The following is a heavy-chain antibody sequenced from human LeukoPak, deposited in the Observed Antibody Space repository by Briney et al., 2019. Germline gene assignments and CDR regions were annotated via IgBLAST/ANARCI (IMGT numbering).Heavy chain of an antibody. CDR3: AKDYCRDGNCPFPFLDS. J-gene: IGHJ4*02. CDR2: ITGTGGK. D-gene: IGHD2-15*01. V-gene: IGHV3-23*01. CDR1: GFTLTNHG. Sequence: GGSLRLSCAVSGFTLTNHGVSWVRRAPGKGLEWVSIITGTGGKYYGDSVKGRFVLSRDNSKNTVYIQMSSLRAEDTATYYCAKDYCRDGNCPFPFLDSWGQGTQVTVSS.